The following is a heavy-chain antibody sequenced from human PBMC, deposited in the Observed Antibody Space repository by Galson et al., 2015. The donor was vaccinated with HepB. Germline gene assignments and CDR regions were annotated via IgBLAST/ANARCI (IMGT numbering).Heavy chain of an antibody. CDR1: GGSFRRYT. CDR3: AREAYGETTMVTPFDY. J-gene: IGHJ4*02. V-gene: IGHV1-69*06. Sequence: SVKVSCKASGGSFRRYTISWVRQAPGKGFEWMGGIRPIFGTANYAQKFQDRVTITADKSTSTAYMELSSLTFEDTAIYYCAREAYGETTMVTPFDYWGQGTLVTVSS. CDR2: IRPIFGTA. D-gene: IGHD5-18*01.